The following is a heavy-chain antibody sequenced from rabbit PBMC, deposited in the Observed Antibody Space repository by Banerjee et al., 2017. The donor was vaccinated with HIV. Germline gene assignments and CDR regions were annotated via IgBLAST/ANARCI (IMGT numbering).Heavy chain of an antibody. J-gene: IGHJ4*01. Sequence: QEQLKESGGGLVQPGGSLTLTCKASGFSLSSGYDMCWVRQAPGKGLELIACIYAASGNIYYANWAKGRFTISKTSSTTVTLQMTSLTAADTATYFCARQGAGIYFNLWGQGTLVTVS. D-gene: IGHD4-1*01. V-gene: IGHV1S45*01. CDR2: IYAASGNI. CDR3: ARQGAGIYFNL. CDR1: GFSLSSGYD.